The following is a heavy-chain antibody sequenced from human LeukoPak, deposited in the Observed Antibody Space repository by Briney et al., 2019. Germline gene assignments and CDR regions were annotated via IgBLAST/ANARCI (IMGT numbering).Heavy chain of an antibody. D-gene: IGHD3-22*01. CDR3: ATRNYYGSRGYYYYYFDF. CDR1: GLTFSSHA. Sequence: PGGSLRLPCAVSGLTFSSHAMSWLRQAPGKGREWLSGISSSGDATSHADSVRGRFSISRDNSRNTLYLQINSLRVEDTAAYYCATRNYYGSRGYYYYYFDFWGQGTLVTVSS. J-gene: IGHJ4*02. CDR2: ISSSGDAT. V-gene: IGHV3-23*01.